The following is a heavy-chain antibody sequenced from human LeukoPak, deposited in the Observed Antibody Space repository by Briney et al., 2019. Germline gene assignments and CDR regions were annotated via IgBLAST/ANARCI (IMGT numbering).Heavy chain of an antibody. Sequence: ASVKVSCKASGYTFTSYAMHWVRQAPGQRLEWMGWINAGNGNTKYSQKFQGRVTITADKSTSTAYMELSSLRSEDTAVYYCASPGALYCSSTSCYEEYYGMDVWGQGTTVTVSS. CDR2: INAGNGNT. D-gene: IGHD2-2*01. V-gene: IGHV1-3*01. CDR1: GYTFTSYA. CDR3: ASPGALYCSSTSCYEEYYGMDV. J-gene: IGHJ6*02.